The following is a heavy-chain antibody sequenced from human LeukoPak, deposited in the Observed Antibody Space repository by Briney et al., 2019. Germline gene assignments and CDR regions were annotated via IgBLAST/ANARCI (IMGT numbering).Heavy chain of an antibody. Sequence: SGGSLRLSCAASGVTFSNAWMSWVRQTPGKGLEWVGRLKTKADGGTTDYAAPVKGRFTISRDDPKNTLYLQMNSLKTEDTGVYYCTTGRWELLPLWEDYWGQGTLVTVSS. D-gene: IGHD1-26*01. V-gene: IGHV3-15*01. CDR1: GVTFSNAW. CDR3: TTGRWELLPLWEDY. CDR2: LKTKADGGTT. J-gene: IGHJ4*02.